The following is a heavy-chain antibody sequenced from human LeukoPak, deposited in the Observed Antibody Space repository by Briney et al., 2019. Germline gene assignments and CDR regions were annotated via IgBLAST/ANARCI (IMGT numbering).Heavy chain of an antibody. D-gene: IGHD1-26*01. Sequence: GRSLRLSCAASGFTFSTYGMHWVRQAPGKGLEWVALISPDGSNKYYADSVKGRFTISRDNSKNTLDLQMNSLRAEDTAVYYCAKDSETKWELLHRGQGTLVTVSS. V-gene: IGHV3-30*18. CDR3: AKDSETKWELLH. CDR1: GFTFSTYG. CDR2: ISPDGSNK. J-gene: IGHJ4*02.